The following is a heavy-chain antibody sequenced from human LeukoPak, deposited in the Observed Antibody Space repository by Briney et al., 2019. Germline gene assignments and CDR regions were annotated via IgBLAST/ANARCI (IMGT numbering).Heavy chain of an antibody. J-gene: IGHJ4*02. D-gene: IGHD6-19*01. V-gene: IGHV1-18*01. Sequence: GASVKVSCKASGYTFTSYGISWVRQAPGQGLEWMGWISAYNGNTNYAQKLQGRVTMTTDTSTSTAYMELRSLRSDDTAVYYCARALSMAGIAVAGTCDYWGQGTLVTVSS. CDR1: GYTFTSYG. CDR2: ISAYNGNT. CDR3: ARALSMAGIAVAGTCDY.